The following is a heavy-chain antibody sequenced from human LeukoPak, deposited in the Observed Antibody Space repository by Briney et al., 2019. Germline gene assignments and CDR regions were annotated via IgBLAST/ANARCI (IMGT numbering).Heavy chain of an antibody. CDR1: GYTFTSYD. D-gene: IGHD3-3*01. CDR3: ARLLDYDFWSGYVYYYGMDV. CDR2: MNPNSGNP. Sequence: GASVKVSCKASGYTFTSYDINWVRQAPGQGLEWMGWMNPNSGNPGYAQKFQGRVTMTRNTSISTAYMELSSLRSEDTAVYYCARLLDYDFWSGYVYYYGMDVWGQGTTVTVSS. J-gene: IGHJ6*02. V-gene: IGHV1-8*01.